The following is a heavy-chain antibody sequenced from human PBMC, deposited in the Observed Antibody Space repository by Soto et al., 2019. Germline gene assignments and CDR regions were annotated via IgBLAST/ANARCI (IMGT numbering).Heavy chain of an antibody. CDR2: ISWNSGSI. D-gene: IGHD2-8*01. V-gene: IGHV3-9*01. CDR1: GFTFDDYA. CDR3: AKDLAGGPLVGVY. Sequence: GGSLRLSCAASGFTFDDYAMHWVRQAPGKGLEWVSGISWNSGSIGYADSVKGRFTISRDNAKNSLYLQMNSLRAEDTALYYCAKDLAGGPLVGVYWGQGTLVTVSS. J-gene: IGHJ4*02.